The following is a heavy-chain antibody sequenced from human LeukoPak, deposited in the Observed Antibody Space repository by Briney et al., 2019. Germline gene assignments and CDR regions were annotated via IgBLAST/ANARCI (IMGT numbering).Heavy chain of an antibody. J-gene: IGHJ4*02. CDR1: GFTFSNYS. CDR2: ISSSSSTI. D-gene: IGHD3-3*01. CDR3: ASHFGVEPY. Sequence: GGSLRLSCAASGFTFSNYSINWVRQAPGKGLEWVSYISSSSSTIYYADSVKGRFTISRDNAKNSLYLQMNSLRAEDTAVYYCASHFGVEPYWGQGTLVTVSS. V-gene: IGHV3-48*01.